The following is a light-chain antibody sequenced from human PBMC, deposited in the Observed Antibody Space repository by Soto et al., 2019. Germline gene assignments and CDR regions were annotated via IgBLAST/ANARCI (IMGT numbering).Light chain of an antibody. CDR2: EVS. Sequence: QSVLTQPPSASGSPGQSVTISCTGTSSDVGGYNYVSWYQQHPGKAPKLMIYEVSKRPSGVPDRFSGSKSGNTASLTVSGLQAEDEADYYCPSYAGSNNFVVFGGGPK. CDR3: PSYAGSNNFVV. CDR1: SSDVGGYNY. V-gene: IGLV2-8*01. J-gene: IGLJ2*01.